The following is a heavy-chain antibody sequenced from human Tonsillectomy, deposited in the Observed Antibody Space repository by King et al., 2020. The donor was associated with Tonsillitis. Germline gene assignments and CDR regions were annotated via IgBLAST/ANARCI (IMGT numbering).Heavy chain of an antibody. V-gene: IGHV3-9*01. Sequence: VQLVESGGGLVQPGRSLRLSCGASGFTFDDYAMHWVRQAPGKGLEWVSGITWSSGLIGYADSVKGRFIISRDNAKNSLYLQMSTMRDEDTALYYCARGPLNGHYVGYFDYWGQGALVTVSS. J-gene: IGHJ4*02. CDR2: ITWSSGLI. CDR1: GFTFDDYA. D-gene: IGHD3-10*02. CDR3: ARGPLNGHYVGYFDY.